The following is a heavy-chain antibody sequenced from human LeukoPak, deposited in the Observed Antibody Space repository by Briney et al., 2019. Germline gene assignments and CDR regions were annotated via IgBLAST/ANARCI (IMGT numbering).Heavy chain of an antibody. V-gene: IGHV1-2*02. CDR2: INPNSGGT. CDR1: GYTFTSYA. Sequence: GASVKVSCKASGYTFTSYAMNWVRQAPGQGLEWMGWINPNSGGTNYAQKFQGRVTMTRDTSISTAYMELSRLRSDDTAVYYWARGRFMITFGGVHDDAFDIWGQGTMVTVSS. CDR3: ARGRFMITFGGVHDDAFDI. J-gene: IGHJ3*02. D-gene: IGHD3-16*01.